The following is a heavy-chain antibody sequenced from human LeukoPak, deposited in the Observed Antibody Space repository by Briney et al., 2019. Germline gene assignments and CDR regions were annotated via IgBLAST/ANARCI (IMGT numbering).Heavy chain of an antibody. CDR1: GFTFDDYA. J-gene: IGHJ5*02. CDR2: INSDGSST. D-gene: IGHD6-13*01. V-gene: IGHV3-74*01. Sequence: GGSLRLSCAASGFTFDDYAMHWVRQAPGKGLVWVSRINSDGSSTSYADSVKGRFTISRDNAKNTLYLQMNSLRAEDTAVYYCARGGYSSSAVEDWFDPWGQGTLVTVSS. CDR3: ARGGYSSSAVEDWFDP.